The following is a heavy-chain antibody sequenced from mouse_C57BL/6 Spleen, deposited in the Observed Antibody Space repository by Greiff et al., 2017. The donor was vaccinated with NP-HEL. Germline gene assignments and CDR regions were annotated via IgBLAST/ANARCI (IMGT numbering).Heavy chain of an antibody. CDR2: INPSSGYT. D-gene: IGHD1-1*01. CDR1: GYTFTSYT. V-gene: IGHV1-4*01. CDR3: ARSDYGSSYDFDY. Sequence: LVESGAELARPGASVKMSCKASGYTFTSYTMHWVKQRPGQGLEWIGYINPSSGYTKYNQKFKDKATLTADKSSSTAYMQLSSLTSEDSAVYYCARSDYGSSYDFDYWGQGTTLTVSS. J-gene: IGHJ2*01.